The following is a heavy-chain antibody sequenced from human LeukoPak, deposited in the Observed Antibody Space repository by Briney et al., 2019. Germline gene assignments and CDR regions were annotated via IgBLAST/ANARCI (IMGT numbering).Heavy chain of an antibody. CDR3: ARDWDSRYTAMVFGY. D-gene: IGHD5-18*01. Sequence: PGRSLRLSCAASGFTFSSYAMHWVRQAPGKGLEWVAVISYDGSNKYYADSVKGRFTISRDNSKNTLYLQMNSLRAEDTAVYYCARDWDSRYTAMVFGYWGQEPLVTVSS. CDR1: GFTFSSYA. CDR2: ISYDGSNK. V-gene: IGHV3-30-3*01. J-gene: IGHJ4*02.